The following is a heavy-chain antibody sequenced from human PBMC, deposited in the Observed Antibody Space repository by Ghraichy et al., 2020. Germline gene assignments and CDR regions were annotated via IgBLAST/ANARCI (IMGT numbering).Heavy chain of an antibody. D-gene: IGHD3/OR15-3a*01. V-gene: IGHV1-8*02. J-gene: IGHJ5*02. CDR3: ARSFLRYDFGSGSYTSYNWVDA. CDR1: GYTFTSYD. Sequence: ASVKVSCKASGYTFTSYDINWVRQATGQGLEWMGWMNPTSGNTGYAQKFQGRVTMTRNNSISTAYMELSSLRSEDTAVYYCARSFLRYDFGSGSYTSYNWVDAGGQGTTVTVSS. CDR2: MNPTSGNT.